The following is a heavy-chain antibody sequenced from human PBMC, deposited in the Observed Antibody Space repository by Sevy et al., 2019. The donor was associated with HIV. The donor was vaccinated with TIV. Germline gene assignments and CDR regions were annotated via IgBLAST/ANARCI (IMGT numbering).Heavy chain of an antibody. D-gene: IGHD2-21*02. CDR1: GYTFTSYY. CDR3: AGSIVVVTSIPGAERGGPSDY. V-gene: IGHV1-46*01. J-gene: IGHJ4*02. CDR2: INPSGGST. Sequence: ASVKVSCKASGYTFTSYYIHWVRQAPGQGLEWMGIINPSGGSTSYAQKFQGRVTMTRDKSTGTVYMELSSLTSEDTAVYYCAGSIVVVTSIPGAERGGPSDYWGQGTLVTVSS.